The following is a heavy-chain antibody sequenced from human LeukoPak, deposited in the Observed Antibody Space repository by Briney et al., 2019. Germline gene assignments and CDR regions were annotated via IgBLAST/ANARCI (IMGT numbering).Heavy chain of an antibody. CDR2: INPNSGGT. V-gene: IGHV1-2*02. CDR1: GYTFTGYY. J-gene: IGHJ4*02. D-gene: IGHD6-13*01. Sequence: ASVKVSCKASGYTFTGYYMHWVRPAPGQGLEWMGWINPNSGGTNYAQKFQGRVTMTRDTSISTAYMELSRLRSDDTAVYYCARGKYSSSWYGSYFDYWGQGTLVTVSS. CDR3: ARGKYSSSWYGSYFDY.